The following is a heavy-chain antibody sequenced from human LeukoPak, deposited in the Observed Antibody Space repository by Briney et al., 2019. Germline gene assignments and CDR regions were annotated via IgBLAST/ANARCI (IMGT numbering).Heavy chain of an antibody. CDR3: ARDFLHVYYYDSSGYVRGAFDI. CDR2: ISPKSGGT. CDR1: GYTFTGYY. J-gene: IGHJ3*02. V-gene: IGHV1-2*02. Sequence: ASVKVSCKSSGYTFTGYYIHWVRQAPGQGLEWMGWISPKSGGTNYAQKFQGRVTMTRDTSISTAYMELSRLRSDDTAVYYCARDFLHVYYYDSSGYVRGAFDIWGQGTMVIVSS. D-gene: IGHD3-22*01.